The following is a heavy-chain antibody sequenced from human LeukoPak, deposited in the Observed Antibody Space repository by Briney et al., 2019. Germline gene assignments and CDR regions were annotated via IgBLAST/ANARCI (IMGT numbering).Heavy chain of an antibody. J-gene: IGHJ5*02. CDR2: IYYSGST. CDR1: GGSISSGDYY. V-gene: IGHV4-30-4*08. Sequence: SETLSLTCTVSGGSISSGDYYWSWVRQPPGKGLEWIGYIYYSGSTYYNPSLKSRVTISVDTSKNQFSLKLSSVTAADTAVCYCARGDFWSGYVPSWFDPWGQGTLVTVSS. D-gene: IGHD3-3*01. CDR3: ARGDFWSGYVPSWFDP.